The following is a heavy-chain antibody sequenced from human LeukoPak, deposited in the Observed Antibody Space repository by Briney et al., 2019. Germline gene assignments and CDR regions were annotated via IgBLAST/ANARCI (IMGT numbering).Heavy chain of an antibody. V-gene: IGHV3-30*01. CDR3: ARDPRDGYNYVFSWFGDY. Sequence: GGSLRLSCAASGFTFSSYAMHWVRQAPGKGLEWVAVISNDGSSKYYADSVKGRFTISRDNSKNTLYLQMNSLRAEDTAAYYCARDPRDGYNYVFSWFGDYWSQGTLVTVSS. CDR1: GFTFSSYA. CDR2: ISNDGSSK. D-gene: IGHD5-24*01. J-gene: IGHJ4*02.